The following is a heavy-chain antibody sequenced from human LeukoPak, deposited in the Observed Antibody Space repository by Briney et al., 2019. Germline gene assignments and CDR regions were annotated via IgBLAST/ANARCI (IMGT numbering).Heavy chain of an antibody. CDR1: GGSISSGGYY. V-gene: IGHV4-31*03. J-gene: IGHJ4*02. D-gene: IGHD4-17*01. CDR3: ARDTHGDYAIDY. CDR2: IYYSGST. Sequence: PSETLSLTCTVSGGSISSGGYYWSWIRQHPGKGLEWIGYIYYSGSTYYNPSLKSRVTISVDTSKNQFSLKLSSVTAADTAVYYCARDTHGDYAIDYWGQGTLVTVSS.